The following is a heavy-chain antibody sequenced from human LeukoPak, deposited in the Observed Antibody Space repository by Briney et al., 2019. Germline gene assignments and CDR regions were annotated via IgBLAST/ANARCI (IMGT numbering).Heavy chain of an antibody. CDR3: TTRGSDSGCPFF. CDR1: GFTLSDHH. Sequence: TGGSLRLSCAVSGFTLSDHHMDWVRQAPGKGLEWVGRSRNKANSYTTDYAASVKGRFTISRDDSQNSLYLEMNSLKTEDTAVYYCTTRGSDSGCPFFWGQGTLVTVSS. V-gene: IGHV3-72*01. J-gene: IGHJ4*02. CDR2: SRNKANSYTT. D-gene: IGHD3-10*01.